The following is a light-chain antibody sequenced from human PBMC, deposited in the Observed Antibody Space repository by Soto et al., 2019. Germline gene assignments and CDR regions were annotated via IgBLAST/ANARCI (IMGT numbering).Light chain of an antibody. CDR1: SSDVGSYNL. V-gene: IGLV2-23*01. Sequence: QSVLTQPASVSGSPGQSITISCTGTSSDVGSYNLVSWYQQHPGKAPKLMIYEGDKRPSGVSNRFSASKSGNTASLTISGLHTEDEADYYCCSYAASRTYVFGTGTK. CDR3: CSYAASRTYV. CDR2: EGD. J-gene: IGLJ1*01.